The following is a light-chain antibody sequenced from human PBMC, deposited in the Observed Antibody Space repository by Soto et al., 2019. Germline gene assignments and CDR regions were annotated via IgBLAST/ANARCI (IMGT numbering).Light chain of an antibody. Sequence: DIVLTQSPGTLSLSPGERATLSCRASQSVNSYLAWYQQKPGQAPRLLIYDASNRAAGIPARFSGSGSGTDFTLTISSLEPEDFAIYYCQQRQYWPPITFGQGTRLEIK. V-gene: IGKV3-11*01. CDR2: DAS. CDR3: QQRQYWPPIT. CDR1: QSVNSY. J-gene: IGKJ5*01.